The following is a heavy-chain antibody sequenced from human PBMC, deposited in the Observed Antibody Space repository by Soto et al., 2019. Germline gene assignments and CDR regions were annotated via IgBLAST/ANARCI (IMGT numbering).Heavy chain of an antibody. V-gene: IGHV1-69*01. D-gene: IGHD3-3*01. Sequence: QVHLEQSGAAVKKPGSSVKVSCKASGGTFSTHALSWVRQAPGQGLEWLGGIIPILGTPNYAQKFQGRVTVTADEYKSTSYMELRRLTSEDTAVYYCARAAFRSGYYGYYYGMDVWGQGTAVTVS. CDR1: GGTFSTHA. J-gene: IGHJ6*02. CDR2: IIPILGTP. CDR3: ARAAFRSGYYGYYYGMDV.